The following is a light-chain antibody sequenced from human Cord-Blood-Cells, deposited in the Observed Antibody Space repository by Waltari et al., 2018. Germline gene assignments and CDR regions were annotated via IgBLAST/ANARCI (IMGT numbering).Light chain of an antibody. Sequence: SALTQPASVSGSPGQSITISCTGTSRYVGGYNSVSWYQQHPGKAPKLMIYEVSNRPSGVSNRFSGSKSGNTASLTISGLQAEDEADYYCSSYTSSSTPYVFGTGTKVTVL. J-gene: IGLJ1*01. V-gene: IGLV2-14*01. CDR2: EVS. CDR3: SSYTSSSTPYV. CDR1: SRYVGGYNS.